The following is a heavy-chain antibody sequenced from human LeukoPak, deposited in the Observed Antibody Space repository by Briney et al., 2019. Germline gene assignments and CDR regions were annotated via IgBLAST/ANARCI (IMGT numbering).Heavy chain of an antibody. CDR2: ISYDGSNK. CDR3: ATHHYDSSGYYSPDY. Sequence: GGSLRLSCAASGFTFSNYWMSWVRQAPGKGPEWVAVISYDGSNKYYADSVKGRFTTSRDNSKNTLYLQMSSLRAEDTAVYYCATHHYDSSGYYSPDYWGQGTLVTVSS. J-gene: IGHJ4*02. CDR1: GFTFSNYW. D-gene: IGHD3-22*01. V-gene: IGHV3-30-3*01.